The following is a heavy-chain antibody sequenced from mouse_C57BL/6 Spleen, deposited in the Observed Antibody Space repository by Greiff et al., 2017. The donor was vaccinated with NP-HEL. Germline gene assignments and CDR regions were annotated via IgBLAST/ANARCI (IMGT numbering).Heavy chain of an antibody. Sequence: VQLKQSGEGLVKPGGSLKLSCAASGFTFSSYAMSWVRQTPEKRLEWVAYISSGGDYIYYADTVKGRFTISRDNARNTLYLQMSSLKSEDTAMYYCTREELTGTWFAYWGQGTLVTVSA. CDR2: ISSGGDYI. V-gene: IGHV5-9-1*02. CDR3: TREELTGTWFAY. J-gene: IGHJ3*01. CDR1: GFTFSSYA. D-gene: IGHD4-1*01.